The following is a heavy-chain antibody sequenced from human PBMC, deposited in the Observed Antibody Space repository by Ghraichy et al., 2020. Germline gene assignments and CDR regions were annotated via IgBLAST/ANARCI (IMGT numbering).Heavy chain of an antibody. V-gene: IGHV3-43*01. CDR2: ISWDGGST. D-gene: IGHD7-27*01. Sequence: GGSLRLSCAASGFTFDDYTMHWVRQAPGKGLEWVSLISWDGGSTYYADSVKGRFTISRDNSKNSLYLQMNSLGTEDTALYYCAKDRLGIFDYWGQGTLVTVSS. CDR3: AKDRLGIFDY. CDR1: GFTFDDYT. J-gene: IGHJ4*02.